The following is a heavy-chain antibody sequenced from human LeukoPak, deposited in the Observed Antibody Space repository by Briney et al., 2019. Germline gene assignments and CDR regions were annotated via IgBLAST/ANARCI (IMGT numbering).Heavy chain of an antibody. J-gene: IGHJ4*02. Sequence: SETLSLTCTVSGGSISSYYWSWIRQPPGKGLEWIGYIYYSGSADYNPSLKSRVTISVDTSKNQFSLKLSSVTAADTAVYYCARDGYDFWSGYYPFDYWGQGTLVTVSS. CDR3: ARDGYDFWSGYYPFDY. V-gene: IGHV4-59*12. D-gene: IGHD3-3*01. CDR2: IYYSGSA. CDR1: GGSISSYY.